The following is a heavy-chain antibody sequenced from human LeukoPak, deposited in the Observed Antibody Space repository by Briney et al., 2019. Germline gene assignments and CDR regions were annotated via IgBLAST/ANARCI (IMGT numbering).Heavy chain of an antibody. D-gene: IGHD4-17*01. CDR3: ARGSWAPAVTTPPPDFDY. J-gene: IGHJ4*02. V-gene: IGHV4-59*01. CDR2: IYYSGST. Sequence: RPSETLSLTCNVSGGSISSYYWSWIRQPPGKGLEWSGYIYYSGSTNYNPSLKSRVTISVDTSKNQFSLKLSSVTAADAAVYYCARGSWAPAVTTPPPDFDYWGQGTLVTVSS. CDR1: GGSISSYY.